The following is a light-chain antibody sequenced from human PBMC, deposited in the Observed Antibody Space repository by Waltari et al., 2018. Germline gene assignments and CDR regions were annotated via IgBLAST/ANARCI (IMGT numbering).Light chain of an antibody. V-gene: IGLV4-69*01. CDR2: VNSDGSH. CDR1: SRHSSNV. CDR3: QTGGHGTWV. Sequence: QLVLTQSPSASASLGASVKLTCTPSSRHSSNVIAWLQQQPEKGPRYLMKVNSDGSHSKGDKIPDRFSGSSSGTEHYLTISSLQSEDEADYYCQTGGHGTWVFGGGTKLTVL. J-gene: IGLJ3*02.